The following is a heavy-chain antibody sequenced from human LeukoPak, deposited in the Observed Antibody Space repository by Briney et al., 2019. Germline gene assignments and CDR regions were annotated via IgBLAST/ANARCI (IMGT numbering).Heavy chain of an antibody. CDR3: ARGSGSGWPLDR. CDR2: MYAGGTT. J-gene: IGHJ5*02. CDR1: GVIVSRNF. V-gene: IGHV3-53*01. Sequence: GGSLRLSCAASGVIVSRNFMSWVCQAPGKGLQWVAIMYAGGTTDYSESVRGRFHISRDTSNNTLSLQMNSLRAEDTAVYYCARGSGSGWPLDRWGQGTLVTVSS. D-gene: IGHD6-19*01.